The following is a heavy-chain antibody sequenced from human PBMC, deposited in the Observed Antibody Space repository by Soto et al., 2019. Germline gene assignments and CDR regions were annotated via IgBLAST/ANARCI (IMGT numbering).Heavy chain of an antibody. J-gene: IGHJ4*02. CDR2: IIPSYDRT. CDR3: ARDPSNDYGGDTFDY. D-gene: IGHD4-17*01. Sequence: SVKVSCKASGGTFSSYAIHWVRQAPGQGLEWLGKIIPSYDRTNYAQKFQGRVTVTADTYTTTAYMELSSLRSDDTAVYYWARDPSNDYGGDTFDYWGQGTLVTVSS. V-gene: IGHV1-69*04. CDR1: GGTFSSYA.